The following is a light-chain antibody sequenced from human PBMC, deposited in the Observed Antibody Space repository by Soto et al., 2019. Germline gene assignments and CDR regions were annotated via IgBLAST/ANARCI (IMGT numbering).Light chain of an antibody. CDR3: QQYAVSPWT. V-gene: IGKV3-20*01. Sequence: EIVLTQSPGTLSLSPGERATLSCRASQSVSSNYLAWYQQKPGQAPRLLIYGASNRATGIPDRFSGSESGTALTLTISRLEPEDFAVYFCQQYAVSPWTFGQGTKVEIK. J-gene: IGKJ1*01. CDR1: QSVSSNY. CDR2: GAS.